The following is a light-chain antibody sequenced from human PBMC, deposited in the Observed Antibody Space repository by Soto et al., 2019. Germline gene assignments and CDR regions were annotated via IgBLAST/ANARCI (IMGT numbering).Light chain of an antibody. CDR3: SSYTSSSTLLYV. CDR2: DVS. J-gene: IGLJ1*01. CDR1: SSDVGGYNY. Sequence: QSALTQPASVSGSPGQSITISCTGTSSDVGGYNYVSWYQQHPGKAPKLMIYDVSNRPSGVSNSFSGSKSGNTASLTISGLQAEDEADYSCSSYTSSSTLLYVFGTGTKLTVL. V-gene: IGLV2-14*01.